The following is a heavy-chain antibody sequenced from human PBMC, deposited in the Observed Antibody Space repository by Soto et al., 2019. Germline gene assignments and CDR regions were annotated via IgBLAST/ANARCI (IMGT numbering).Heavy chain of an antibody. CDR1: GGSISSYY. Sequence: SETLSLTCTVSGGSISSYYWSWIRQPPGKGLEWIGYIYYSGSTNYNPSLKSRVTISVDTSKNQFSLKLSSVTAADTAVYYCATIKTERIFLPYQNYSYYMDFWGKGTTVPVSS. CDR2: IYYSGST. V-gene: IGHV4-59*08. CDR3: ATIKTERIFLPYQNYSYYMDF. J-gene: IGHJ6*03. D-gene: IGHD2-2*01.